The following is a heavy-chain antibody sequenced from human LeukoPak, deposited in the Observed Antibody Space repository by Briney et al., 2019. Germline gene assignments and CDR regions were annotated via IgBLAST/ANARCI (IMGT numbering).Heavy chain of an antibody. CDR3: AKPTITIFGVATQPQPDP. Sequence: GGSLRLSCAASGFTFSSYAMSWVRQAPGKGLEWVSAISGSGGSTYYAGSVKGRFTISRDNSNNTLYLQMNSLRAEDTAVYYCAKPTITIFGVATQPQPDPWGQGTLVTVSS. D-gene: IGHD3-3*01. CDR2: ISGSGGST. J-gene: IGHJ5*02. CDR1: GFTFSSYA. V-gene: IGHV3-23*01.